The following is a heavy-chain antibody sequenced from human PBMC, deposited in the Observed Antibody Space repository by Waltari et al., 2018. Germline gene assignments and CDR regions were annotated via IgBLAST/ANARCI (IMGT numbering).Heavy chain of an antibody. CDR1: GFTFSSYG. V-gene: IGHV3-30*18. CDR2: ISYDGSNK. Sequence: QVQLVESGGGVVQPGRSLRLSCAASGFTFSSYGMHWVRQAPGKGLEWVAVISYDGSNKYYADSVKGRFTISRDNSKNTLYLQMNSLRAEDTAVYYCAKVGGQWLLQYYFDYWGQGTLVTVSS. CDR3: AKVGGQWLLQYYFDY. J-gene: IGHJ4*02. D-gene: IGHD6-19*01.